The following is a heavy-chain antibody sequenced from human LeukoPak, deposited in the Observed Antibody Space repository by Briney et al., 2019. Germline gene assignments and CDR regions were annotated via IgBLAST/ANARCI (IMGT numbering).Heavy chain of an antibody. CDR3: AREGMQLWYWFDP. CDR2: IIPIFGTA. CDR1: GGTFSSYA. V-gene: IGHV1-69*13. Sequence: ASVKVSCKASGGTFSSYAISWVRQAPGQGLEWMGGIIPIFGTANYAQKFQGRVTITADESTSTAYMELSSLRSEDTAVYYCAREGMQLWYWFDPWGQGTLVTVSS. D-gene: IGHD5-18*01. J-gene: IGHJ5*02.